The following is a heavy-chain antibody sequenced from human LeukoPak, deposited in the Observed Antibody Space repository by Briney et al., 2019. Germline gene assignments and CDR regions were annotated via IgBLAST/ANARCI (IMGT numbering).Heavy chain of an antibody. D-gene: IGHD3-10*01. CDR2: ISDAGGTI. CDR1: GFTFSRYA. V-gene: IGHV3-23*01. Sequence: GSLRLSCAASGFTFSRYAMSWVRQAPGKGLQWVSSISDAGGTIYYADSVKGRFTISRDSSKSTLYLQMDSLRAEDTALYYCAKDLRGSGFNWFDPWGQGTLVTVSS. CDR3: AKDLRGSGFNWFDP. J-gene: IGHJ5*02.